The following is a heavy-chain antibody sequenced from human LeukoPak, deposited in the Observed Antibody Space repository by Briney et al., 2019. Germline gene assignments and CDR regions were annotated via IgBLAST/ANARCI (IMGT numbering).Heavy chain of an antibody. D-gene: IGHD4-17*01. J-gene: IGHJ4*02. V-gene: IGHV3-23*01. CDR1: GFTFSNYV. CDR3: AKGRGPYGDYDFGY. Sequence: GSLRLSCAASGFTFSNYVMSWVRQAPGKGLEWVSEISGSGGSTHYTDSVKGRFSISRDNSKNTLYLQMSSLRAEDTAVYYCAKGRGPYGDYDFGYWGQGTLVTVSS. CDR2: ISGSGGST.